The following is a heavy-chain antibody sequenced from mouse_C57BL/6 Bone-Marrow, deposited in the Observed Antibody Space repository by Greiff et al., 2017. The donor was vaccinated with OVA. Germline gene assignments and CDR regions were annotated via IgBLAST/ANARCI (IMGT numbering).Heavy chain of an antibody. CDR1: GYSFTGYY. D-gene: IGHD2-4*01. Sequence: VQLQQSGPELVKPGASVKISCKASGYSFTGYYMNWVKQSPEKSLEWIGEINPSTGGTTYNQKFKAKATLTVDKSSSTAYMQLKSLTSEDSAVYYCARPGEIYYEYDGWYFDVWGTGTTVTVSS. CDR3: ARPGEIYYEYDGWYFDV. V-gene: IGHV1-42*01. CDR2: INPSTGGT. J-gene: IGHJ1*03.